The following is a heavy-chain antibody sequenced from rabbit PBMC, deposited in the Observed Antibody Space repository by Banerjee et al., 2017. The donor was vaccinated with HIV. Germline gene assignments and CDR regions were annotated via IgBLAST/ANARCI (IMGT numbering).Heavy chain of an antibody. CDR3: ARGDYGSGWNL. J-gene: IGHJ4*01. Sequence: QQQLEESGGGLVQPGGTLTLTCKASGIDFTSNAMCWVRQAPGKGLEWIGTIHLSSGSTWYASWAKGRFTISKTSSTTVTLQMTSLTAADTATYFCARGDYGSGWNLRGPGTLVTVS. CDR1: GIDFTSNA. D-gene: IGHD4-1*01. V-gene: IGHV1S45*01. CDR2: IHLSSGST.